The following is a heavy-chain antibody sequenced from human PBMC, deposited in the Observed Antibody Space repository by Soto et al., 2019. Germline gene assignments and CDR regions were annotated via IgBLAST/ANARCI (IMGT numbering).Heavy chain of an antibody. D-gene: IGHD6-13*01. J-gene: IGHJ6*02. CDR2: ISGSGGST. CDR1: GFTFSSYA. V-gene: IGHV3-23*01. CDR3: AKVQQGPKRTRLSYYDGMDV. Sequence: PGGSLRLSCAASGFTFSSYAMSWVRQAPGKGLEWVSAISGSGGSTYYADSVKGRFTISRDNSTNTLYLQMNSLRAEDTAVYYCAKVQQGPKRTRLSYYDGMDVWGQGTTVTVSS.